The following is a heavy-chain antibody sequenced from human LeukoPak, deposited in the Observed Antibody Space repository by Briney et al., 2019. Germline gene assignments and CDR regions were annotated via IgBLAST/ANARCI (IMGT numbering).Heavy chain of an antibody. CDR1: GFTFGNYW. V-gene: IGHV3-7*01. Sequence: GGSLRLSCATSGFTFGNYWMTWVRQAPGKRLEWVANIDDRGSEKNYADSVKGRFTNSRDNARNSMFLQMNSLRVEDTAEYFCARDIPRGARYLDSWGRGTLVTVSS. CDR3: ARDIPRGARYLDS. J-gene: IGHJ5*01. CDR2: IDDRGSEK. D-gene: IGHD1-14*01.